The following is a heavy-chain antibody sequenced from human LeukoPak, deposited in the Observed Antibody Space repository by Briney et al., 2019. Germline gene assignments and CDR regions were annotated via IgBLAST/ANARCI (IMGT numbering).Heavy chain of an antibody. CDR3: ARESAVEQLDY. V-gene: IGHV4-59*01. J-gene: IGHJ4*02. Sequence: SETLSLTCTVSGGSISSYYWSWIRQPPGKGPEWIGYIYYSGSTNYNPSLKSRVTISVDTSKNQFSLKLSSVTAADTAVYYCARESAVEQLDYWGQGTLVTVSS. CDR2: IYYSGST. D-gene: IGHD6-19*01. CDR1: GGSISSYY.